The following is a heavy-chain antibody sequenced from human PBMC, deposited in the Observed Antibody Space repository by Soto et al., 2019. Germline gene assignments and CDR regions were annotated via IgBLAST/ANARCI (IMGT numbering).Heavy chain of an antibody. V-gene: IGHV4-4*07. D-gene: IGHD2-2*01. J-gene: IGHJ4*02. Sequence: QMPLQESGPGLVKPSETLSLPCTVSGGSIRGYYWSWIRQSAGMRLEWIGRMHTTGSTNYNTSPQSRVTISVDMSKNQISLKLTSVTAADTALYYCVRASMPKAHFDSWGQGTLVTVSS. CDR1: GGSIRGYY. CDR2: MHTTGST. CDR3: VRASMPKAHFDS.